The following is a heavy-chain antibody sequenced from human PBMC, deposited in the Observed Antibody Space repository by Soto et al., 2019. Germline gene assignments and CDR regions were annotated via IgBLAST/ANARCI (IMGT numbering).Heavy chain of an antibody. Sequence: SETLSLTCTVSGYFISSGYYWGWIRQPPGKGLEWIGSMFHSGSTHYNPSLKSRVTMSVDTSKNQFSLRLSSVTASDTAVYYCARGHIVVVPTVGWFDPWGQGTLVTVS. V-gene: IGHV4-38-2*02. CDR1: GYFISSGYY. D-gene: IGHD2-2*01. CDR2: MFHSGST. CDR3: ARGHIVVVPTVGWFDP. J-gene: IGHJ5*02.